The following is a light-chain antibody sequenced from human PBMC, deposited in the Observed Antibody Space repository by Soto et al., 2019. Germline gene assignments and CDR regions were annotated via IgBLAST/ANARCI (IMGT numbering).Light chain of an antibody. CDR1: QDVTTN. J-gene: IGKJ1*01. CDR3: QQYGRSPRT. Sequence: EISMTQFPAIVSASPGGGATLSCRAAQDVTTNFAWYQQKRGQAPRLLIYGAPSRATGIPDRFSGSGSGTDFTLTIARVAPEDFAVYYCQQYGRSPRTFGQGTKVDIK. V-gene: IGKV3-20*01. CDR2: GAP.